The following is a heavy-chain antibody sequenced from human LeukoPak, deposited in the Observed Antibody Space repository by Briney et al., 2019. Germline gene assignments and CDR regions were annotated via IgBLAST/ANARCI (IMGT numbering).Heavy chain of an antibody. CDR2: INSDGSST. D-gene: IGHD3-10*01. CDR3: ARDYGRSRDYGMDV. J-gene: IGHJ6*02. CDR1: GFTFSSYW. V-gene: IGHV3-74*01. Sequence: GGSLRLSCAASGFTFSSYWMHWVRQAPGKGLVWVSRINSDGSSTTYADSVKGRFTISRDTAKNTLYLQMNSLRAEDTAVYFCARDYGRSRDYGMDVWGQGTTVTVSS.